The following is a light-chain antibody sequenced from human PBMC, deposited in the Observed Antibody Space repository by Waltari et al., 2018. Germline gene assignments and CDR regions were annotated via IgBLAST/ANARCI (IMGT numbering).Light chain of an antibody. V-gene: IGKV3-15*01. Sequence: EIVMTQSPVTLSVSLGERVTLSCRASQSLRNNLAWYQQKPGQGLRLLIYGASTRATGIPPRFSGSGSGTEFTLTISSLQSEDFAVYYCQQYDTWPPPWTFGQGTKVEIK. J-gene: IGKJ1*01. CDR2: GAS. CDR1: QSLRNN. CDR3: QQYDTWPPPWT.